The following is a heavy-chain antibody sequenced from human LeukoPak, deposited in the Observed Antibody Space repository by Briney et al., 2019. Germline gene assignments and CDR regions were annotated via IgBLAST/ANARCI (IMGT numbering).Heavy chain of an antibody. V-gene: IGHV3-7*03. CDR1: GFTFSSYW. Sequence: GGSLRLSCTASGFTFSSYWMTWVRQAPGKGLEWVANIKQDGSEKNYVDSVKGRFTISRDNAKNSLHLQMNSLRAEDTAVYYCAVKFPPMGWLVTSDGMDVWGQGTTVTVSS. CDR2: IKQDGSEK. D-gene: IGHD6-19*01. CDR3: AVKFPPMGWLVTSDGMDV. J-gene: IGHJ6*02.